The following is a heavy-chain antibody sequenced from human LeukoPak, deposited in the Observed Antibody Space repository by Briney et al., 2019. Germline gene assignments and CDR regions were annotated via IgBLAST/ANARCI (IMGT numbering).Heavy chain of an antibody. Sequence: PGGSLRLSCAASGFTFSSYSMNWVRQAPGKGLEWVSSISSSSYIYYADSVKGRFTISRDNAKNSLYLQMNSLRAEDTAVYYCARDHSSSSYGYWGQGTLVTVSS. D-gene: IGHD6-6*01. J-gene: IGHJ4*02. CDR2: ISSSSYI. CDR3: ARDHSSSSYGY. V-gene: IGHV3-21*01. CDR1: GFTFSSYS.